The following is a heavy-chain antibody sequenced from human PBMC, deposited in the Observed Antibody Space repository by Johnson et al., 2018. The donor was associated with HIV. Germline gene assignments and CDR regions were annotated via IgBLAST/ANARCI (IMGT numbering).Heavy chain of an antibody. J-gene: IGHJ3*02. CDR1: GFTFSSYA. CDR3: AREKTTGWNDDAFDI. Sequence: VQVVESGGGVVQPGKSLRLSCAVSGFTFSSYAMVRQAPGKGLEWVAVIYSGGSTYYADSVKGRFTISRDNSKNTLYLQMNSLRADDTAVYYCAREKTTGWNDDAFDIWGHGTMVTVSS. V-gene: IGHV3-66*01. D-gene: IGHD1-1*01. CDR2: IYSGGST.